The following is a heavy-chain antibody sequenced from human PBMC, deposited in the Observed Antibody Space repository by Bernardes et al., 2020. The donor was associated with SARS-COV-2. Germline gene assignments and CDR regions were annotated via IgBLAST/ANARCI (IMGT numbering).Heavy chain of an antibody. CDR3: ARKYGHYYGLDV. CDR1: GYTLTELS. CDR2: FDPEDGET. J-gene: IGHJ6*02. Sequence: ASVKVSCKVSGYTLTELSMHWVRQAPGKGLEWMGGFDPEDGETIYAQKFQGRVTMTEDTSTDTAYMELSSLRAEDTAVYYCARKYGHYYGLDVWGQGTTITVSS. D-gene: IGHD3-10*01. V-gene: IGHV1-24*01.